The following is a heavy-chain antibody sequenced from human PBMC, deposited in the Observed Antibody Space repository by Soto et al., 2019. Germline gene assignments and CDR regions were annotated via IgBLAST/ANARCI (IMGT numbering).Heavy chain of an antibody. J-gene: IGHJ6*02. Sequence: QLQLQESGPGLVKPSETLSLTCTVSGGSISSSNYYWGWIRQPPGKGLEWIGSIYYSGSTYYNPSLKRRVTISVDTSKNQFSLKLRSVTAAGTARYYCARGGYCSGASCAYMGHYYYYGMDVWGQGTTVTVSS. CDR1: GGSISSSNYY. D-gene: IGHD2-15*01. CDR2: IYYSGST. V-gene: IGHV4-39*01. CDR3: ARGGYCSGASCAYMGHYYYYGMDV.